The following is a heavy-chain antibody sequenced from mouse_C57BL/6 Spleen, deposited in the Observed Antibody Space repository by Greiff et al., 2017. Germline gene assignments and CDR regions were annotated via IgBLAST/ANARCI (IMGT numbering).Heavy chain of an antibody. CDR1: GYAFSSYW. Sequence: QVQLQQSGAELVKPGASVKISCKASGYAFSSYWMNWVKQRPGKGLEWIGQIYPGDGDTNYNGKFKGKATLTADKSSSTAYMQLSSLTSEDSAVYFCARGDYDYAVDYWGQGTSVTVSS. CDR2: IYPGDGDT. D-gene: IGHD2-4*01. CDR3: ARGDYDYAVDY. V-gene: IGHV1-80*01. J-gene: IGHJ4*01.